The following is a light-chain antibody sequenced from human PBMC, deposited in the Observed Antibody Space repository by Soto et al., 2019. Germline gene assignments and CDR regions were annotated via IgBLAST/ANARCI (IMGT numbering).Light chain of an antibody. CDR3: CSYASSSSYV. J-gene: IGLJ1*01. V-gene: IGLV2-23*01. Sequence: QSALTQPASVSGSPGQSITISRTGTSSDVGGYMYVSWYQQHPGEAPKLMIYEGTQRPSGVSSRFSGSKSGNTASLTISGLQAEDEADYYCCSYASSSSYVFGTGTKLTVL. CDR1: SSDVGGYMY. CDR2: EGT.